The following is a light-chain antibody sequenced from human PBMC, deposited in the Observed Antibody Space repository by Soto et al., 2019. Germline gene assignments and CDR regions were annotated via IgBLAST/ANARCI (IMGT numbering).Light chain of an antibody. CDR1: SSHIGSNT. J-gene: IGLJ1*01. V-gene: IGLV1-44*01. CDR3: AAWDDSLNGRYV. Sequence: SVLTRPGSESGTHGQRDIIFCSGSSSHIGSNTVNWYQQLPGTAPKLLIYSNNQRPSGVPDRFSGSKSGTSASLAISGLQSEDEADYYCAAWDDSLNGRYVFGTGTKVTVL. CDR2: SNN.